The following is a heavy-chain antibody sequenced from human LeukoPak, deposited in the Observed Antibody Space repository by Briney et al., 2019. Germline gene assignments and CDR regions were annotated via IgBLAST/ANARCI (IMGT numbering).Heavy chain of an antibody. V-gene: IGHV3-33*06. CDR3: AKGVGYNYGPYYYYMDV. CDR1: GFTFSSYG. D-gene: IGHD5-18*01. CDR2: IWYDGSNK. Sequence: GGSLRLPCAASGFTFSSYGMHWVRQAPGKGLEWVAVIWYDGSNKYYADSVKGRFTISRDNSKNTLYLQMNSLRAEDTAVYYCAKGVGYNYGPYYYYMDVWGKGTTVTVSS. J-gene: IGHJ6*03.